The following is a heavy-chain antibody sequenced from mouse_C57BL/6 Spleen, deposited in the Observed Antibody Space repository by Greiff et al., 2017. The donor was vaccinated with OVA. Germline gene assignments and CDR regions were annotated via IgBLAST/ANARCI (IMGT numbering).Heavy chain of an antibody. Sequence: QVQLQQPGAELVMPGASVKLSCKASGYTFTSYWMHWVKQRPGQGLEWIGEIDPSDSYTNYNQKFKGKSTVTVDKSSSTAYMQLSSLTSEDSAVYYCARSVVGHYYAMDYWGQGTSVTVSS. CDR3: ARSVVGHYYAMDY. J-gene: IGHJ4*01. CDR1: GYTFTSYW. D-gene: IGHD1-1*01. V-gene: IGHV1-69*01. CDR2: IDPSDSYT.